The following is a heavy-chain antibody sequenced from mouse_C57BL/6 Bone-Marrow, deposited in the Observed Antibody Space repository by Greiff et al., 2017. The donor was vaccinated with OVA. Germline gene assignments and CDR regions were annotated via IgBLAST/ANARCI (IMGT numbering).Heavy chain of an antibody. CDR1: GYTFTSYG. V-gene: IGHV1-81*01. CDR2: IYPRSGNT. CDR3: AREMGAAWFAY. J-gene: IGHJ3*01. Sequence: VQLQQSGAELARPGASVKLSCKASGYTFTSYGISWVKQRTGQGLEWIGEIYPRSGNTYYNEKFKGKATLTVDKSSSTAYMLLSSLTSEDSAVYFCAREMGAAWFAYWGQGTLVTVSA. D-gene: IGHD4-1*01.